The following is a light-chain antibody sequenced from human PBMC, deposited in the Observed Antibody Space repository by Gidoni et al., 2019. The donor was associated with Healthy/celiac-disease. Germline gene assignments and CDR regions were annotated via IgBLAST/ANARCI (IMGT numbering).Light chain of an antibody. Sequence: ELVLTQSPGTLSLSPGERATLSCRASQSVSSSYLSWYQQKTGHAPRLLIYGASSRATGIPDRCSGSGSGTDFTLTSSRLEPEDFAVYCCQQYGSSPWWTFGQGTKVEIK. J-gene: IGKJ1*01. CDR2: GAS. V-gene: IGKV3-20*01. CDR3: QQYGSSPWWT. CDR1: QSVSSSY.